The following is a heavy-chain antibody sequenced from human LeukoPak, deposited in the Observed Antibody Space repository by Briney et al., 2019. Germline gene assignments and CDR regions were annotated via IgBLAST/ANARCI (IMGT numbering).Heavy chain of an antibody. J-gene: IGHJ3*01. CDR1: GFTFSSYW. CDR3: ARDPYYHDNSFGAFDV. CDR2: IKEDGGEQ. Sequence: GGSLRLSCAASGFTFSSYWMTWVRLAPGKGLEWVANIKEDGGEQYSVDSVKGRFTISRDNAKNSLYLQMNSLRAEDTAVYYCARDPYYHDNSFGAFDVWGQGTMVTVSS. D-gene: IGHD3-22*01. V-gene: IGHV3-7*01.